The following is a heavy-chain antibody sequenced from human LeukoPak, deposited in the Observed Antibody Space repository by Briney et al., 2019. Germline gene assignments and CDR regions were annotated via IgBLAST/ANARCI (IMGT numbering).Heavy chain of an antibody. J-gene: IGHJ4*02. CDR3: AKVGTRYSYGSGPFDY. Sequence: GGSLRLSCAASGFTFDDYAMHWVRQAPGKGLEWVSGISWNSGSIGYADSVKGRFTISRDNAKNSLYLQMNSLRAEDMALYYCAKVGTRYSYGSGPFDYWGQGTLVTVSS. CDR2: ISWNSGSI. D-gene: IGHD5-18*01. CDR1: GFTFDDYA. V-gene: IGHV3-9*03.